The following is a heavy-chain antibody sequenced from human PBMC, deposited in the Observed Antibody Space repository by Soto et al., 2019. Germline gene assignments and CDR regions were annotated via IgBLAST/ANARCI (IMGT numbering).Heavy chain of an antibody. V-gene: IGHV4-34*01. D-gene: IGHD4-17*01. CDR3: ARVSVTTVNTFDY. J-gene: IGHJ4*02. CDR2: INHSGST. Sequence: SETLSLTCAVYGGSFSGYYWSWIRQPPGKGLEWIGEINHSGSTNYNPSLKSRVTISVDTSKNQFSLKLSSVAAADTAVYYCARVSVTTVNTFDYWGQGTLVTVSS. CDR1: GGSFSGYY.